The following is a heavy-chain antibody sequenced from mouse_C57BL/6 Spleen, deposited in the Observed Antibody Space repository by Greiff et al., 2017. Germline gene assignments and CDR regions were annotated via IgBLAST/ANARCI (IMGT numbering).Heavy chain of an antibody. Sequence: VQLQQSGPELVKPGASVKISCKASGYSFTGYYMNWVKQSPEKSLEWIGEINPSTGGTTYNQKFKAKATLTVDKSSSTAYMQLKSLTSEDSAVYYCEIITTVVPFDYWGQGTTLTVSS. V-gene: IGHV1-42*01. D-gene: IGHD1-1*01. CDR1: GYSFTGYY. CDR2: INPSTGGT. J-gene: IGHJ2*01. CDR3: EIITTVVPFDY.